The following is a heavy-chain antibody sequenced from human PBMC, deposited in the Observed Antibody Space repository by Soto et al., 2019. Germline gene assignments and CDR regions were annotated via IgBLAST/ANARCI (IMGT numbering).Heavy chain of an antibody. CDR3: ERAVAGIVRHIYYYYGMDV. D-gene: IGHD6-19*01. J-gene: IGHJ6*02. CDR1: GLTFSSYA. V-gene: IGHV3-30-3*01. Sequence: RLSCAASGLTFSSYAMHWVRQAPGKGLERVAVISYDGSNKYYADSVKGRFTISRDNSKNTLYLQMNSLRAEDTAVYYCERAVAGIVRHIYYYYGMDVWGQGTTVTVSS. CDR2: ISYDGSNK.